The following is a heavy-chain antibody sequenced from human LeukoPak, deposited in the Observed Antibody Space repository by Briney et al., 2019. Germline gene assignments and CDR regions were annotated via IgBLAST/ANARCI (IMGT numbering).Heavy chain of an antibody. CDR1: GFSLSSYA. CDR2: ISSSGSTI. D-gene: IGHD3-10*02. Sequence: PGGSLRLSCAASGFSLSSYAMSWVRQAPGKGLEWVSYISSSGSTIYYADSVKGRFTISRDNAKNSLYLQMNRLRAEDTAVYYCAELGITMIGGVWGKGTTVTISS. V-gene: IGHV3-48*03. J-gene: IGHJ6*04. CDR3: AELGITMIGGV.